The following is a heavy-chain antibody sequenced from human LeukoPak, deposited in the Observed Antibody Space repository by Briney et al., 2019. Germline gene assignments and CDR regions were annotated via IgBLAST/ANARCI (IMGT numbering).Heavy chain of an antibody. CDR3: AKLYYYGMDV. V-gene: IGHV3-30*18. CDR1: GFTFSSYG. Sequence: GGSLRLSCAASGFTFSSYGMHWVRQAPGKGLEWVAVISYDGSNKYYADSVKGRFTISRDNSKNTLYLQMNSLRAEDTAVYYCAKLYYYGMDVWGQGTTVTVSS. J-gene: IGHJ6*02. CDR2: ISYDGSNK.